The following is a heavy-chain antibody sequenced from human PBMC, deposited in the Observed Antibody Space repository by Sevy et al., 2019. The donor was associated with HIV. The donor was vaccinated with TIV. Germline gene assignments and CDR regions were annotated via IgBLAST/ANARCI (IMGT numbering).Heavy chain of an antibody. CDR3: AREGCTKPHDY. D-gene: IGHD2-8*01. CDR2: LSLVWGKI. J-gene: IGHJ4*02. CDR1: EFTFNIYS. V-gene: IGHV3-23*01. Sequence: GGSLRPSVQASEFTFNIYSLSWFRKPQGRGLGWSATLSLVWGKINHADSVKGRLTMSRDDSKNAVYLQMNNLRVEDTAIYYCAREGCTKPHDYWGQGTLVTVSS.